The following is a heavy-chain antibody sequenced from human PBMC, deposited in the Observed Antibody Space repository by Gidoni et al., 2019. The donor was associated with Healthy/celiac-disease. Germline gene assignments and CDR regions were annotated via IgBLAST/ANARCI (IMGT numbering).Heavy chain of an antibody. D-gene: IGHD6-19*01. CDR2: ISYDGSNK. V-gene: IGHV3-30*18. J-gene: IGHJ4*02. Sequence: QVQLVESGGGVVQPGRSLRLSCAASGFTLSSYGMHWVRQAPGKGLEWVAVISYDGSNKYYADSVKGRFTISRDNSKNTLYLQMNSLRAEDTAVYYCAKDRHIAVAGSVCDYWGQGTLVTVSS. CDR1: GFTLSSYG. CDR3: AKDRHIAVAGSVCDY.